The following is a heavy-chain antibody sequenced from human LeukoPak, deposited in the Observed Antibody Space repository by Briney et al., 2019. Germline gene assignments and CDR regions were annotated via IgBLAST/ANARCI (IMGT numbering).Heavy chain of an antibody. V-gene: IGHV4-30-4*07. CDR3: ARARESVYYYDSSGYSYFDY. CDR1: GGSISSGGYS. J-gene: IGHJ4*02. Sequence: PSEALSLTCAVSGGSISSGGYSWSWIWQPPGKGLEWIGYIYYSGSTYYNPSLKSRVTISVDTSKNQFSLKLSSVTAADTAVYYCARARESVYYYDSSGYSYFDYWGQGTLVTVSS. D-gene: IGHD3-22*01. CDR2: IYYSGST.